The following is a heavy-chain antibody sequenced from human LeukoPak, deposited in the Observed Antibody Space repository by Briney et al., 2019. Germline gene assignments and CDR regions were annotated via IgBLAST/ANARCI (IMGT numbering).Heavy chain of an antibody. CDR1: GFTFSSYW. D-gene: IGHD3-3*01. V-gene: IGHV3-74*01. CDR3: ARGMGEWLLSYYFDH. Sequence: GGSLRLSCAASGFTFSSYWMHWVRQAPGKGLVWVSRINSDGSSTSYADSVKGRFTISRDNAKNTLYLQMNSLRAEDTAVYYCARGMGEWLLSYYFDHWGQGTLVTVSS. CDR2: INSDGSST. J-gene: IGHJ4*02.